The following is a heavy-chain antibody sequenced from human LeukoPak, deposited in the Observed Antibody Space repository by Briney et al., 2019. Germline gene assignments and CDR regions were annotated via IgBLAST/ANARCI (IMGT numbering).Heavy chain of an antibody. CDR2: INENGDIA. CDR1: GFTFDDYA. D-gene: IGHD1-26*01. J-gene: IGHJ4*02. Sequence: PVGSLRLSCAASGFTFDDYAMHWVRQGPGKSLEWVSLINENGDIAYYGDSVGGRFTVSRDNAKNSLYLQMNSLTTEDTVLYYCAKTRWEPNFEYWGQGTLVTVSS. V-gene: IGHV3-43*02. CDR3: AKTRWEPNFEY.